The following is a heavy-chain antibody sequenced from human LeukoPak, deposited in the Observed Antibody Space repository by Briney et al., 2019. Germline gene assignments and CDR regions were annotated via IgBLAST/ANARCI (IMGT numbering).Heavy chain of an antibody. CDR2: IYTSGST. CDR1: GGSISSGSYY. V-gene: IGHV4-61*02. J-gene: IGHJ5*02. Sequence: SETLSLTCTVSGGSISSGSYYWSWIRQPAGKGLEWIGRIYTSGSTNYNPSLKSRVTISVDTSKNQFSLKLSSVTAADTAVYYCARGGVSGYYEAYNWFDPWGQGTLVTVSS. D-gene: IGHD3-22*01. CDR3: ARGGVSGYYEAYNWFDP.